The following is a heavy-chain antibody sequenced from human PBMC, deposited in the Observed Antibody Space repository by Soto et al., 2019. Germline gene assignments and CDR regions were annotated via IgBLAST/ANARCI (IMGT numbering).Heavy chain of an antibody. CDR1: GFTFSSYA. V-gene: IGHV3-23*01. J-gene: IGHJ4*02. CDR2: ISGSGGST. D-gene: IGHD2-15*01. Sequence: EVQLLESGGGLVQPGGSLRLSCAASGFTFSSYAMSWVRQAPGKGLEWVSAISGSGGSTYYADSVKGRFTISRDNSKNTLYLQMNSLRAEDTAVYYWAKGRRLVVVAAMGYWGQGTLVTVSS. CDR3: AKGRRLVVVAAMGY.